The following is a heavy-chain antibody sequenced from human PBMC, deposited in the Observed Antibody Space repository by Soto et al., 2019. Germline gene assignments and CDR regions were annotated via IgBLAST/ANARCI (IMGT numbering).Heavy chain of an antibody. CDR3: ATTGAYQLLYGRWFDP. V-gene: IGHV1-24*01. Sequence: GASVKVSCKVSGYTLTELSMHWVRQAPGKGLEWMGGFDPEDGETIYAQKFQGRVIMTEDTSTDTAYMELSSLRSEDTAVYYCATTGAYQLLYGRWFDPWGQGTLVTVSS. D-gene: IGHD2-2*02. J-gene: IGHJ5*02. CDR1: GYTLTELS. CDR2: FDPEDGET.